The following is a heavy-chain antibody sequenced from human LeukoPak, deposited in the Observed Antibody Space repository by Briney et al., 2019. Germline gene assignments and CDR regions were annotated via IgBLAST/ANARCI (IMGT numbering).Heavy chain of an antibody. J-gene: IGHJ4*02. V-gene: IGHV1-2*02. CDR2: INPNSGGT. CDR3: ATDRSGYSPSRFDY. D-gene: IGHD3-22*01. Sequence: GASVKVSCKASGYTFTGYYMHWVRQAPGQGLEWMGWINPNSGGTNYAQKFQGRVTMTRDTSISTAYMELSSLRSEDTAVYYCATDRSGYSPSRFDYWGQGTLVTVSS. CDR1: GYTFTGYY.